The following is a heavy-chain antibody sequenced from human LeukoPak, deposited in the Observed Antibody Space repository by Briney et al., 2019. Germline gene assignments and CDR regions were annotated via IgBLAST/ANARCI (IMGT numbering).Heavy chain of an antibody. D-gene: IGHD6-6*01. CDR2: IYYSGST. V-gene: IGHV4-59*01. J-gene: IGHJ4*02. CDR3: ARAGQFISARPITFDY. Sequence: KGSETLSLTCTVSGGSISNYYWCWIRQPPGKGLEWIGYIYYSGSTNSNPSLKSRVTISLDTSKNQFSLKLSSVTAADTAVYYCARAGQFISARPITFDYWGQGTLVTVSS. CDR1: GGSISNYY.